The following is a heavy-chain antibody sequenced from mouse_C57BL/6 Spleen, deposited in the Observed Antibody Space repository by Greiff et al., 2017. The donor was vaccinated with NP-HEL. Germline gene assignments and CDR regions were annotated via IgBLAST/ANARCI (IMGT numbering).Heavy chain of an antibody. V-gene: IGHV5-17*01. CDR3: AGEGARSSYYFGY. CDR2: ISSGSSTI. Sequence: EVQLVESGGGLVKPGGSLKLSCAASGFTFSDYGMHWVRQAPEKGLEWVAYISSGSSTIYYADTVKGRSTFSRDNAKNTLFLQMTSLRSEDAAMYYCAGEGARSSYYFGYWGQGTTLTVSS. CDR1: GFTFSDYG. J-gene: IGHJ2*01.